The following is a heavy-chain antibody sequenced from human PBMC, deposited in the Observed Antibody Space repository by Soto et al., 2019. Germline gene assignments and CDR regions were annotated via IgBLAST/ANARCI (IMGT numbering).Heavy chain of an antibody. CDR1: GFTFNNYA. Sequence: EVQLLESGGGLVQPGGSLTLSCAASGFTFNNYAMNWVRQAPGKGLEWVSAISGSGDKTYYADSVKGRFTFSRDISKNVVYLQMNSLRADDTAVYYCAKAGERFRYYFDYWGQGTLVTVSS. CDR3: AKAGERFRYYFDY. CDR2: ISGSGDKT. V-gene: IGHV3-23*01. J-gene: IGHJ4*02. D-gene: IGHD2-21*01.